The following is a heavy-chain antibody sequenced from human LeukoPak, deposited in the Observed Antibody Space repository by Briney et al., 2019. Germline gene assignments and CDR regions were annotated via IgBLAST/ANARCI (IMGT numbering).Heavy chain of an antibody. CDR2: LSGSGDNT. D-gene: IGHD4-23*01. V-gene: IGHV3-23*01. CDR1: GFSFSTYA. J-gene: IGHJ3*02. Sequence: AGGSLSLSCAASGFSFSTYAMSWVRQAPGKGLEWVSGLSGSGDNTFYADSVKGRFTISRDNSKNTLYLQMNSLRAEDTAVYYCAKASRLTPESFDNWGQGTMVTVSS. CDR3: AKASRLTPESFDN.